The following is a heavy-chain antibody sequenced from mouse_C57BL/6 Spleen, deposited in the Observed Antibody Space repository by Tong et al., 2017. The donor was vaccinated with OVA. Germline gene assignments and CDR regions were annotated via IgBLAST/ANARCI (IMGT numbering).Heavy chain of an antibody. CDR3: ARRLVYSPFDY. J-gene: IGHJ2*01. V-gene: IGHV1S26*01. Sequence: VQLQESGAELVKPGASVKISCKASGYAFSSYWMHWVKQRPGQGLEWIGYINPSSGYTKYNQKFKDKATLTADKSSSTAYMQLSSLTSEDSAVYYCARRLVYSPFDYWGQGTTLTVSS. D-gene: IGHD1-1*01. CDR2: INPSSGYT. CDR1: GYAFSSYW.